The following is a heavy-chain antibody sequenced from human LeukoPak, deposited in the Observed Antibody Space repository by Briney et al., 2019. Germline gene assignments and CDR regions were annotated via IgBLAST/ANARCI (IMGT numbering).Heavy chain of an antibody. V-gene: IGHV4-59*01. J-gene: IGHJ4*02. CDR2: IYYSGST. CDR1: GGSISSYY. CDR3: ARDGYYYDSGFDY. Sequence: SETLSLTCTVSGGSISSYYWSWIRQPPGKGLEWIGYIYYSGSTNYNPSLKSRVTISVDTSKNQFSLKLGSVTAADTAVYYCARDGYYYDSGFDYWGQGTLVTVSS. D-gene: IGHD3-22*01.